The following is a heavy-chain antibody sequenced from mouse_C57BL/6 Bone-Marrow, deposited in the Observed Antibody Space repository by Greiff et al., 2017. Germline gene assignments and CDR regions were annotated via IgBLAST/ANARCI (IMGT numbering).Heavy chain of an antibody. Sequence: QVQLQQSGPELVKPGASVKLSCTASGYTFTSYDINWVKQRPGQGLEWIGWIYPRDGSTKYNAKFKGKATLTVDTSSSTAYMVLHSLTSEDSAVYFCAGGDYGNYGAMDYWGQGTSVTVSS. D-gene: IGHD2-1*01. J-gene: IGHJ4*01. CDR3: AGGDYGNYGAMDY. CDR1: GYTFTSYD. V-gene: IGHV1-85*01. CDR2: IYPRDGST.